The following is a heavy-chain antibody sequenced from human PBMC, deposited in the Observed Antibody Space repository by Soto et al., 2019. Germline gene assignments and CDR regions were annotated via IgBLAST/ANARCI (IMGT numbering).Heavy chain of an antibody. CDR1: GGTITSYY. CDR3: ASHCGGTSCPFDY. D-gene: IGHD2-2*01. CDR2: ISYSGST. J-gene: IGHJ4*02. V-gene: IGHV4-59*08. Sequence: QVQLQESGPGLVKPSETLSLTCTVSGGTITSYYWSWIWQPPGKRLEWIGYISYSGSTNYNPSLNSRVTVSVDTSKNQLSLKLSSVTAADTAVYYCASHCGGTSCPFDYWGQGTLVTVCS.